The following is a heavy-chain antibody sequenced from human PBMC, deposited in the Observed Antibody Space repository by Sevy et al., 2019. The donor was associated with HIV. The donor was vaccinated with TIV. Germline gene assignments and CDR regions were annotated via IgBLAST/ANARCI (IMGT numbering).Heavy chain of an antibody. CDR2: ISGTGGST. J-gene: IGHJ5*01. CDR1: GFTFSSYA. D-gene: IGHD5-12*01. Sequence: GGSLRLSCAASGFTFSSYAMSWVRQAPGKGLEWVSAISGTGGSTYYADSVKGRFTISRDNSKNTLYLQMNSLRAEDTAVYYCAKAKSAMATNLWFDSWGQGTLVTVSS. CDR3: AKAKSAMATNLWFDS. V-gene: IGHV3-23*01.